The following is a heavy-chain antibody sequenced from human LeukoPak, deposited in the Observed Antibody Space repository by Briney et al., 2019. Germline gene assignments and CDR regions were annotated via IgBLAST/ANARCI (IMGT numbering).Heavy chain of an antibody. CDR1: GFTFSSYE. J-gene: IGHJ5*02. CDR3: ARDRSAMVRGVTYNWFDP. CDR2: ISSSGSTM. Sequence: GGSLRLSCAASGFTFSSYEMNWVRQAPGKGLEWVSYISSSGSTMYYADSVKGRFTISRDNAKNSLYLQMNSLRAEDTAVYYCARDRSAMVRGVTYNWFDPWGQGTLVTVSS. D-gene: IGHD3-10*01. V-gene: IGHV3-48*03.